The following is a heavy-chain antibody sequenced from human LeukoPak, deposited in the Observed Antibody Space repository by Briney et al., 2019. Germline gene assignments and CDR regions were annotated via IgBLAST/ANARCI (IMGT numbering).Heavy chain of an antibody. CDR3: ASGKLVPAAIVAFDI. Sequence: SETLSLTCTVSGGSISSSSYYWGWIRQPPGKGLEWIGYIYYSGSTYYNPSLKSRVTISVDTSKNQFSLKLSSVTAADTAVYYCASGKLVPAAIVAFDIWGQGTMVTVSS. CDR1: GGSISSSSYY. CDR2: IYYSGST. V-gene: IGHV4-30-4*08. J-gene: IGHJ3*02. D-gene: IGHD2-2*01.